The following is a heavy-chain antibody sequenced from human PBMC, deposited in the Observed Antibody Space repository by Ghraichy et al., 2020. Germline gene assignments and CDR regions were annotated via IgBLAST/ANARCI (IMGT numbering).Heavy chain of an antibody. D-gene: IGHD4-17*01. CDR2: IYYSGST. Sequence: SETLSLTCTVSGGSISSYYWSWIRQPPGKGLDWIGYIYYSGSTNYNPSLKSRVTISVDTSKNQFSLKLSSVTAADTAVYYCARADDYGDYLVYFDYWGQGTLVTVSS. CDR3: ARADDYGDYLVYFDY. J-gene: IGHJ4*02. CDR1: GGSISSYY. V-gene: IGHV4-59*01.